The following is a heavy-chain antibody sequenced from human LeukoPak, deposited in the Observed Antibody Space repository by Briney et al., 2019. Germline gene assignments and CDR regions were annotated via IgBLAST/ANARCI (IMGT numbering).Heavy chain of an antibody. CDR1: SDFFSSVTDY. V-gene: IGHV4-39*07. Sequence: PSETLSPTCTVSSDFFSSVTDYWAWIRQPPGKGLEWIASGDYSGGTYYDPSLESRVAISADMSKNQISLKLSSVTAADTALYYCARERGEEYSSGWYKTNFFDTWGQGTRVTVSS. CDR2: GDYSGGT. J-gene: IGHJ4*02. CDR3: ARERGEEYSSGWYKTNFFDT. D-gene: IGHD6-19*01.